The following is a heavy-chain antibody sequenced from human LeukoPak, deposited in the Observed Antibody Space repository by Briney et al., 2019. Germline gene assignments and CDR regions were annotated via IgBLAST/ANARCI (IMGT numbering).Heavy chain of an antibody. CDR2: ISSSSSTI. CDR3: AKETNHHLEDIVVVPAAGDYSGSGLLDY. D-gene: IGHD2-2*01. Sequence: GGSLRLSCAASGFTFSSYSMNWVRQAPGKGLEWVSYISSSSSTIYYADSVKGRFTISRDNSKNTLYLQMNSLRAEDTAVYYCAKETNHHLEDIVVVPAAGDYSGSGLLDYWGQGTLVTVSS. J-gene: IGHJ4*02. V-gene: IGHV3-48*01. CDR1: GFTFSSYS.